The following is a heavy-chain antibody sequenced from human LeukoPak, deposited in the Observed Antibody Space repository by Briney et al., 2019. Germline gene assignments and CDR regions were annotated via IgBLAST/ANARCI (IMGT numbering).Heavy chain of an antibody. CDR1: GFNFITAA. CDR2: IGSSGGST. D-gene: IGHD6-19*01. V-gene: IGHV3-23*01. Sequence: GGSLRLSCAASGFNFITAAMTWVRQAPGKGLEWVSLIGSSGGSTYYADSVKGRFTISRDNSKNTLYLQMNSLRAEDTALYYCAKSIAVTGVLPFFDYWGQGTLVTVSS. CDR3: AKSIAVTGVLPFFDY. J-gene: IGHJ4*02.